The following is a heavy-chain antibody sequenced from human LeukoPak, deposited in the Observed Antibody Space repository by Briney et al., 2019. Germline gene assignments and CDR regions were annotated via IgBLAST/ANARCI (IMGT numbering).Heavy chain of an antibody. D-gene: IGHD6-13*01. CDR1: GYSFSNYW. CDR3: ARRRYSSTWFSFDY. J-gene: IGHJ4*02. Sequence: AESLKISRKGSGYSFSNYWIGWVRQMPGKGLEWMGIIYSGDSDTRYSPSFQGQVTISADKSISTAYLQWSSLKASDTAIYYCARRRYSSTWFSFDYWGQGTLVTVSS. V-gene: IGHV5-51*01. CDR2: IYSGDSDT.